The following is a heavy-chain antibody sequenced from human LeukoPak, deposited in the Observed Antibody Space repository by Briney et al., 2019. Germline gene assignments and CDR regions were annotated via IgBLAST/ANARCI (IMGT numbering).Heavy chain of an antibody. V-gene: IGHV4-4*02. J-gene: IGHJ6*03. D-gene: IGHD5-12*01. Sequence: PSETLSLTCAVSGGSISSSNWWSWVRQPPGKGLEWIGEIYHSGSTNYNPSLKSRVTISVDKSKNQFSLKLSSVTAADTAVYYCARDLSGYENYYYYYMDVWGKGTTVTISS. CDR1: GGSISSSNW. CDR3: ARDLSGYENYYYYYMDV. CDR2: IYHSGST.